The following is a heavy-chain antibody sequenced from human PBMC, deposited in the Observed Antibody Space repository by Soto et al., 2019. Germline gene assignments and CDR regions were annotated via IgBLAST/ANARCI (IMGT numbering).Heavy chain of an antibody. J-gene: IGHJ6*04. CDR3: AREIRSGSRRTRYPYYAMDV. CDR2: INPNSGGT. V-gene: IGHV1-2*04. CDR1: GYTFTGYY. Sequence: GASVKVSCKASGYTFTGYYMHWVRQAPGQGLEWMGWINPNSGGTNYAQKFQGWVTMTRDTSISTAYMELSRLRSDDTAVYYCAREIRSGSRRTRYPYYAMDVPGKATTLTLSS. D-gene: IGHD6-13*01.